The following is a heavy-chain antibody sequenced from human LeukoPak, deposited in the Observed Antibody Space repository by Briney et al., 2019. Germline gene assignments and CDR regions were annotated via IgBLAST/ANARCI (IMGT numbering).Heavy chain of an antibody. J-gene: IGHJ4*02. Sequence: SVKVSCKASGGTFSSYAISWVRQAPGRGLEWMGGIIPIFGTANYAQKFQGRVTITADESTSTAYMELSSLRSEDTAVYYCARGASIRIEDNFDYWGQGTLVTVSS. V-gene: IGHV1-69*01. CDR1: GGTFSSYA. CDR3: ARGASIRIEDNFDY. CDR2: IIPIFGTA. D-gene: IGHD1-26*01.